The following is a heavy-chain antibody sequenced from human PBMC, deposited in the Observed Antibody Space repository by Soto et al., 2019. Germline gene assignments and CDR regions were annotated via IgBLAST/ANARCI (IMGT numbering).Heavy chain of an antibody. J-gene: IGHJ6*02. Sequence: GESLKISCKGSGYSFTSYWIGWVRQMPGKGLEWMGIIYPGDSDTRYSPSFQGQVTISADKSISTAYLQWSSLKASDTAMYYCARRGSGSYYNVYDYYYGMDVWGQGTTVTV. CDR2: IYPGDSDT. CDR3: ARRGSGSYYNVYDYYYGMDV. V-gene: IGHV5-51*01. D-gene: IGHD3-10*01. CDR1: GYSFTSYW.